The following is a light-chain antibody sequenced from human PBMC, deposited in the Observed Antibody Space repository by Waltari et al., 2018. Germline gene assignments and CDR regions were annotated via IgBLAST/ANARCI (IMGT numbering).Light chain of an antibody. CDR3: QHHVRLPAT. CDR2: GAY. J-gene: IGKJ1*01. V-gene: IGKV3-20*01. CDR1: QSVNTY. Sequence: IVLTQSPGTLSLSPGERATLSCRASQSVNTYLAWYQQKPGQAPRLLIYGAYTRAAGIPDRFSGSGSGTDFSLTISRLEAEDFAVYYCQHHVRLPATFGQGPRWKSN.